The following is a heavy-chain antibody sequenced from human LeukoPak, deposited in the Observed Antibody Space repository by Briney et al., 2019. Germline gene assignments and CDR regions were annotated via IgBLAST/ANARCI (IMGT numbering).Heavy chain of an antibody. D-gene: IGHD3-22*01. J-gene: IGHJ5*02. CDR2: IYSSGGT. CDR3: ARAPGPDCGGSSCYPHGLDP. CDR1: GGSISIGSYS. Sequence: SQTLSLTCTVPGGSISIGSYSWSSIRQPAGQGLEWIGRIYSSGGTNYNPSLKSRVTISADTSKNQFFLKMSSVTAADTAVYSCARAPGPDCGGSSCYPHGLDPWGQGTLVSAS. V-gene: IGHV4-61*02.